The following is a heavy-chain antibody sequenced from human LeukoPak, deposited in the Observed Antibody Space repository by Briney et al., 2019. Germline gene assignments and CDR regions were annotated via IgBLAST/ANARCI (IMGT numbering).Heavy chain of an antibody. CDR1: GFKFGSFS. D-gene: IGHD3-22*01. J-gene: IGHJ6*03. Sequence: GGSLRLSCAASGFKFGSFSMNWVRQAPGKGLEWLSYITSDSSSTYYSDSVKGRFTISRDNAKNSLYLQMNSLRAEDTAVYYCARVNFYYDSSGSYPMYYYYMDVWGTGTTVTVSS. V-gene: IGHV3-48*04. CDR2: ITSDSSST. CDR3: ARVNFYYDSSGSYPMYYYYMDV.